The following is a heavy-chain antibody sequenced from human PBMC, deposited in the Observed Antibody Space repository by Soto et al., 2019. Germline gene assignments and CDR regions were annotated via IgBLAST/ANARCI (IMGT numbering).Heavy chain of an antibody. CDR3: ARDGDKYGGLYALDI. CDR1: GLTFISNA. J-gene: IGHJ3*02. Sequence: GGSLRLSCAASGLTFISNAMHWVRQAPGKGLEWVAIIAYDGSNKYYADSVKGRFTISRDNSKNTVYLQMSSLRAEDTAVYYCARDGDKYGGLYALDIWGQGTMVTVSS. CDR2: IAYDGSNK. V-gene: IGHV3-30-3*01. D-gene: IGHD3-16*01.